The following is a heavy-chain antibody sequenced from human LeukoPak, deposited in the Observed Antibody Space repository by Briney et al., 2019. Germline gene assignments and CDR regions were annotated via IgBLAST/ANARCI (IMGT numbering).Heavy chain of an antibody. D-gene: IGHD2-2*01. CDR3: ARGQYCSRTSCYRNYYYYYMDV. V-gene: IGHV3-48*01. CDR2: ISSSSSAI. Sequence: GGSLRLSCAASGFTFSSYSINWVRQAPGKGLEWVSYISSSSSAIYYADSVKGRFTISRDNAKNSLYLQMNSLRAEDTALYYCARGQYCSRTSCYRNYYYYYMDVWGKGTTVTVSS. J-gene: IGHJ6*03. CDR1: GFTFSSYS.